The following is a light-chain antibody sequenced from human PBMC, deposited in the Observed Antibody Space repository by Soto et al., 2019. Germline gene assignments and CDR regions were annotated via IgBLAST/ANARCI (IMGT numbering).Light chain of an antibody. Sequence: QSALTQPRSVSGSPGQSITISCTGTSSDVGGYNYVSWYRQHPGKAPKLMIYDVSKRPSGVPDRFSGSKSGNTASLTISGLQAEDEADYYCCSYAGSYTHYVFGTGTKHTVL. CDR2: DVS. V-gene: IGLV2-11*01. CDR3: CSYAGSYTHYV. CDR1: SSDVGGYNY. J-gene: IGLJ1*01.